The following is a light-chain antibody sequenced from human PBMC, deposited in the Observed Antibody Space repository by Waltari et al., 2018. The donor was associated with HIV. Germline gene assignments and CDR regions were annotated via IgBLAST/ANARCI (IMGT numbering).Light chain of an antibody. V-gene: IGKV3-15*01. CDR2: GAS. CDR3: QQYNKLPRT. CDR1: QNVITN. Sequence: EIVMTQSPATLSVSPGERVTLSCRASQNVITNLAWYQQKPGQAPRLFVYGASTRATGVPDRFSGGGSGTEFTLTINSLQSEDSALYYCQQYNKLPRTFGKGTRVEVK. J-gene: IGKJ1*01.